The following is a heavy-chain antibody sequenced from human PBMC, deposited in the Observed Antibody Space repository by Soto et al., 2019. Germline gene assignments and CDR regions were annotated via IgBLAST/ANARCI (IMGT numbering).Heavy chain of an antibody. CDR1: GFTFDDYA. CDR2: ISWNSGSI. Sequence: EVQLVESGGGLVQPGRSLRLSCAASGFTFDDYAMHWVRQAPGKGLEWVSGISWNSGSIGYADSVKGRFTISRDNAKNSLYLQMNSLRAEDTALYYCAKDIVVVPAARSGTSFDYWGQGTLVTVSS. D-gene: IGHD2-2*01. J-gene: IGHJ4*02. V-gene: IGHV3-9*01. CDR3: AKDIVVVPAARSGTSFDY.